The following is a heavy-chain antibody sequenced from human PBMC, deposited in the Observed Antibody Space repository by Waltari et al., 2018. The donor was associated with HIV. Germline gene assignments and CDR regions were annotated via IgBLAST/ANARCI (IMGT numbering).Heavy chain of an antibody. CDR2: IKQDGSEK. CDR1: GFTFSSYW. V-gene: IGHV3-7*01. D-gene: IGHD5-18*01. CDR3: ARDTAMATQRYYYYYGMDV. J-gene: IGHJ6*02. Sequence: EVQLVESGGGLVQPGGSLRLSCAASGFTFSSYWMSWVRQAPGKGLEWVGNIKQDGSEKYYVDSVKGRFTISRDNAKNSLYLQMNSLRAEDTAVYYCARDTAMATQRYYYYYGMDVWGQGTTVTVSS.